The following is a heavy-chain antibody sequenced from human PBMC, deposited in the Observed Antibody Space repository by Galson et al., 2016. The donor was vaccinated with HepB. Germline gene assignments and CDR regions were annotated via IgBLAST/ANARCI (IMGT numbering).Heavy chain of an antibody. Sequence: YLRLSCAASGFTFSNYAMHWVRQAPGKGLEWVALISDDGSTKYYGDSVKGRFTISRDSSKSTLYLQMNSLRTEDTAVYYCAREGGYCRSTSCYSWFDPWGQGNQVTVSS. CDR1: GFTFSNYA. CDR2: ISDDGSTK. D-gene: IGHD2-2*02. V-gene: IGHV3-30-3*01. CDR3: AREGGYCRSTSCYSWFDP. J-gene: IGHJ5*02.